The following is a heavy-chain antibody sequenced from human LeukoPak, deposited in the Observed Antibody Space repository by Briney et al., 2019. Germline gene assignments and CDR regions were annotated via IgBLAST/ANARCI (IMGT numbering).Heavy chain of an antibody. J-gene: IGHJ4*02. CDR2: IYYSGST. D-gene: IGHD2-8*01. CDR1: GGSISSSSYY. CDR3: ARDDACSNGVCSYFDY. Sequence: PSETLSLTCTVSGGSISSSSYYWGWIRQPPGKGLEWIGSIYYSGSTYYNPSLKSRVTISVDTPKNQFSLKLSSVTAADTAVYYCARDDACSNGVCSYFDYWGQGTLVTVSS. V-gene: IGHV4-39*07.